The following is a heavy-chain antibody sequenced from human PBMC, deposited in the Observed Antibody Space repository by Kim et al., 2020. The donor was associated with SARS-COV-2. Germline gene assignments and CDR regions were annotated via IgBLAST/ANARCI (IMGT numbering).Heavy chain of an antibody. CDR3: ARGAYSGSYLGRDI. J-gene: IGHJ3*02. V-gene: IGHV4-34*01. Sequence: NPSLKSRVTISVDTSKNQFSLKLSSVTAADTAVYYWARGAYSGSYLGRDIWGQGTMVTVSS. D-gene: IGHD1-26*01.